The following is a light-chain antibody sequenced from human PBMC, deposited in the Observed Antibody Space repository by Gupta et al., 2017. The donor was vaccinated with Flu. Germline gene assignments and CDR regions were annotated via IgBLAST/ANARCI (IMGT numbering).Light chain of an antibody. V-gene: IGLV2-14*01. CDR3: ISYTSRTSFV. Sequence: GKAPKLIIFEVYNRSSGVSNRFSGSKSGNTASLTISGLQAEDEATYYCISYTSRTSFVFGTGTEVSVL. J-gene: IGLJ1*01. CDR2: EVY.